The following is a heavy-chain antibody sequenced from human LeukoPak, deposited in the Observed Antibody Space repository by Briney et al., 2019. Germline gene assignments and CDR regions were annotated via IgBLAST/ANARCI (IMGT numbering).Heavy chain of an antibody. V-gene: IGHV4-39*07. CDR2: IYYSGST. J-gene: IGHJ5*02. CDR3: ARETWIQFQNWFDP. CDR1: GGSISSSSYY. D-gene: IGHD5-18*01. Sequence: PSETLSLTCTVSGGSISSSSYYWGWIRQPPGKGLEWIGSIYYSGSTYYNPSLKSRVTISVDTSKNQFSLKLSSVTAADTAVYYCARETWIQFQNWFDPWGQGTLVTVSS.